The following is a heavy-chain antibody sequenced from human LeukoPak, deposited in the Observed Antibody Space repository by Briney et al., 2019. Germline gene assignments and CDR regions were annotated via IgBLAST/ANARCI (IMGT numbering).Heavy chain of an antibody. D-gene: IGHD6-19*01. CDR2: IYDGGST. CDR1: GGSISSYF. CDR3: ASRGRGWYEFGFDP. Sequence: SETLSLTCTVSGGSISSYFLTWIRQAPGRGPEWIAYIYDGGSTNYNPSLRSRVTLSVDTSKNKFSLNLTSVTAADTAVYYCASRGRGWYEFGFDPGGQETLATVPS. J-gene: IGHJ5*02. V-gene: IGHV4-4*09.